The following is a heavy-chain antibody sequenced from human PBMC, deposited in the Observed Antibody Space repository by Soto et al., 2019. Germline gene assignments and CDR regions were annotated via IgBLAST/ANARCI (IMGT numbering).Heavy chain of an antibody. CDR1: GGSISSGDYY. CDR2: IYYSGST. V-gene: IGHV4-30-4*01. J-gene: IGHJ4*02. CDR3: ATLVRIYDSSGYAYYFDY. D-gene: IGHD3-22*01. Sequence: SETLSLTCTVSGGSISSGDYYWSWIRQPPGKGLEWIGYIYYSGSTYYNPSLKSRVTISVDTSKNQFSLKLSSVTAADTAVYYCATLVRIYDSSGYAYYFDYCGQRHMVPVSS.